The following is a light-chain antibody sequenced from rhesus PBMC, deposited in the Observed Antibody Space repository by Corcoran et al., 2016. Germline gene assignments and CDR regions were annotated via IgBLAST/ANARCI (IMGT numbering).Light chain of an antibody. V-gene: IGKV3-35*01. CDR2: ITS. Sequence: EIVLTQSPTSMAVSQGEKVTITCTASSGLSTHYLHWYQQKPGFPPRLLVFITSILASGVPARFSGSGSGTSYTLTISSMEPEDAGSYYSQQGNSIPYTFGQGTKVEIK. CDR1: SGLSTH. J-gene: IGKJ2*01. CDR3: QQGNSIPYT.